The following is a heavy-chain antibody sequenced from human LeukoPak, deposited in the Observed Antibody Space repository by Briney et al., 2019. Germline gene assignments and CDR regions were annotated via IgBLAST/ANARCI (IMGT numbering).Heavy chain of an antibody. CDR1: GYTFTSYG. CDR3: ARGSYFDY. J-gene: IGHJ4*02. CDR2: ISPYNDNT. Sequence: ASVKVSCKASGYTFTSYGISWVRQAPGQGLEWMGWISPYNDNTNYAQKLLGRVTMTTDTSTTTAYMELRGLRSDDTAVYYCARGSYFDYWGQGTLVTVSS. V-gene: IGHV1-18*01.